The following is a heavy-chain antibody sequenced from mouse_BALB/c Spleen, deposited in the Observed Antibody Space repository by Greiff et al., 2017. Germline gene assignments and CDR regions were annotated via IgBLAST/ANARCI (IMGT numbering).Heavy chain of an antibody. CDR3: ARDTSYYGNYDAMDY. CDR2: IWAGGST. D-gene: IGHD2-10*01. V-gene: IGHV2-9*02. Sequence: QVQLQQSGPGLVAPSQSLSITCTVSGFSLTSYGVYWVRQPPGKGLEWLGVIWAGGSTNYNSALMSRLSISKDNSKSQVFLKMNSLQTDDTAMYYCARDTSYYGNYDAMDYWGQGTSVTVAS. CDR1: GFSLTSYG. J-gene: IGHJ4*01.